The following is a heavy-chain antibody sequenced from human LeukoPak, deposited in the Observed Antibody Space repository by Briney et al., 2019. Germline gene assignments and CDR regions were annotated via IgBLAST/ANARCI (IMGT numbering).Heavy chain of an antibody. CDR3: ARLVYDSRGYYFDY. CDR2: IRYSGSA. D-gene: IGHD3-22*01. CDR1: GDSISTYY. V-gene: IGHV4-59*08. Sequence: SETLSLTCTVSGDSISTYYWSWIRQPPGEGLEWIGYIRYSGSANYNPSLRSRVTISIDTSKNQFSLKLSSVTAADTAVYHCARLVYDSRGYYFDYWGQGTLVTVSS. J-gene: IGHJ4*02.